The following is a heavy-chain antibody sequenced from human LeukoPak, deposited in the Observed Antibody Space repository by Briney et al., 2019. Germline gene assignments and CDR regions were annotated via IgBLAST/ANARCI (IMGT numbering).Heavy chain of an antibody. CDR2: INHSGST. V-gene: IGHV4-34*01. CDR3: ARTLWFGERYKDY. CDR1: GGSFSGYY. J-gene: IGHJ4*02. D-gene: IGHD3-10*01. Sequence: KASETLSLTCAVYGGSFSGYYWSWIRQPPGKGLEWIGEINHSGSTNYNPSLKSRVTISVDTSKNQFSLKLSSVTAADTAVYYCARTLWFGERYKDYWGQGTLVTVSS.